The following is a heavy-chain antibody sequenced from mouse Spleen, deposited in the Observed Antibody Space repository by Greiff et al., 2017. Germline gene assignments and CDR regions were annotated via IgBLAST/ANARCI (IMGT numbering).Heavy chain of an antibody. CDR1: GFTFSDFY. J-gene: IGHJ1*01. CDR3: ARDGGNWYFDV. V-gene: IGHV7-1*01. CDR2: SRNKANDYTT. Sequence: EVKLMESGGGLVQPGRSLRLSCATSGFTFSDFYMEWVRQAPGKGLEWIAASRNKANDYTTEYSASVKGRFSVSRDTSQSILYLQMNALRAEDTAIYYCARDGGNWYFDVWGAGTTVTVSS.